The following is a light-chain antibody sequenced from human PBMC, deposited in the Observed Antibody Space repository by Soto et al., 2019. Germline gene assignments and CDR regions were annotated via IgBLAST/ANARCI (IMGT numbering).Light chain of an antibody. Sequence: QSALTQPASVSGSPGQSITISCTGTSSDVGGYNSVSWYQQHPGKVPKIMIYDVSIRPSGVPDRFSGSKSGNTASLTISALQAADEADYYCSSYTSIPALVFGTGTKLTVL. CDR1: SSDVGGYNS. J-gene: IGLJ1*01. CDR2: DVS. V-gene: IGLV2-14*01. CDR3: SSYTSIPALV.